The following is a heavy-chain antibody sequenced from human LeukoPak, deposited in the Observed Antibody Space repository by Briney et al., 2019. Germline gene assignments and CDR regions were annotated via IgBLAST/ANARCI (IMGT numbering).Heavy chain of an antibody. J-gene: IGHJ4*02. Sequence: ASVKVSCKASGYTFTCYYMHWVRQAPGQGLEWMGWINPNSGGTNYAQKFQGRVTMTRDTSISTAYMELSRLRSDDTAVYYCARDLEDILTGYPGGYWGQGTLVTVSS. CDR3: ARDLEDILTGYPGGY. V-gene: IGHV1-2*02. D-gene: IGHD3-9*01. CDR1: GYTFTCYY. CDR2: INPNSGGT.